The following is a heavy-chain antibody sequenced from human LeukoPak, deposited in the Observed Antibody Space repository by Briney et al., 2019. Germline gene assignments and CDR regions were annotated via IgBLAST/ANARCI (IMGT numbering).Heavy chain of an antibody. D-gene: IGHD3-3*01. J-gene: IGHJ5*02. CDR3: ARDLWGNYDFWSGYSGWFDP. CDR2: ISSSSSTI. Sequence: PGGSLRLSCAASGFTFSSYSMNWVRQAPGKGLEWVSYISSSSSTIYYADSVKGRFTISRDNAKNSLYLQMNSLRAEDTAVYYCARDLWGNYDFWSGYSGWFDPWGQGTPVTVSS. CDR1: GFTFSSYS. V-gene: IGHV3-48*01.